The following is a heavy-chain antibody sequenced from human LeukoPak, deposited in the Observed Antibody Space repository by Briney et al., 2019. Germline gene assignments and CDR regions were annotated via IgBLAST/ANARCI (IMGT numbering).Heavy chain of an antibody. V-gene: IGHV3-74*01. CDR1: GFTFSSYW. CDR2: INSDGSST. J-gene: IGHJ4*02. D-gene: IGHD4-17*01. Sequence: QTGGSLRLSCAASGFTFSSYWMHWVRRAPGKGLVWVSRINSDGSSTSYADSVKGRFTISRDNAKNTLYLQMNSLRAEDTAVYYCAKGDYGDLYFDYWGQGTLVTVSS. CDR3: AKGDYGDLYFDY.